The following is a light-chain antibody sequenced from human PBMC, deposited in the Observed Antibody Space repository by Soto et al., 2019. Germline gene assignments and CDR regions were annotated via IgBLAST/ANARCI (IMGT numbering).Light chain of an antibody. Sequence: IVMTQSPATLSVSPGERATVSCRASQSVSSSLAWYQQKPGQAPRLLIYGASTRATGIPARFSGSGSGTEFTLTISSLQSEDFAVYYCQQYYNWPPWTFGQGTKVDIK. CDR1: QSVSSS. V-gene: IGKV3-15*01. J-gene: IGKJ1*01. CDR2: GAS. CDR3: QQYYNWPPWT.